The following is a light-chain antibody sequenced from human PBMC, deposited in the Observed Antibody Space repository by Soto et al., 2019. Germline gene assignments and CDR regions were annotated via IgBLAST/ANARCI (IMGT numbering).Light chain of an antibody. CDR3: QQYNSYST. V-gene: IGKV1-33*01. CDR1: HDIRKY. Sequence: DIPMTQSPSSLSASVGDRVTITCQASHDIRKYLNWYQQKPGKAPKLLIYDASNMETGVPSRFTGSGSGTDFTFTISSLQPEDIATYYCQQYNSYSTFGQGTKVEIK. J-gene: IGKJ1*01. CDR2: DAS.